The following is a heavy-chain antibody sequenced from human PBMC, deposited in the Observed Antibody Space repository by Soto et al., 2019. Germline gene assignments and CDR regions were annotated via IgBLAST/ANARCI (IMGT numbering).Heavy chain of an antibody. CDR2: IKSKADGEAR. V-gene: IGHV3-15*01. Sequence: EVQLVESGGDLVKPGGSLRLSCVTSGFMLSSAWMSWVRQAPGKGLEWVGRIKSKADGEARDYAAPVKGRFSISRDDLKNTRYLQMNSLSAEDTAVDYCVEGWNDFWGQGTLVTVSS. J-gene: IGHJ4*02. CDR1: GFMLSSAW. CDR3: VEGWNDF. D-gene: IGHD1-1*01.